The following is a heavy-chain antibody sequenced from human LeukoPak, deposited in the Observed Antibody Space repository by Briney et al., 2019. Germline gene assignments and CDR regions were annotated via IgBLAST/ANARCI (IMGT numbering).Heavy chain of an antibody. CDR1: GFSLSTSGVG. D-gene: IGHD2-2*01. Sequence: SGPTLVKPTQTLTLTCTFSGFSLSTSGVGVGWIRQPPGKALEWLALIYWDDDKRYRPSLKSRLTITKDTSKNQVVLTMTNMDPVDTATYYCTHFGFKGYCSSTSCYAANAFDIWGQGTLVTVSS. V-gene: IGHV2-5*02. J-gene: IGHJ3*02. CDR2: IYWDDDK. CDR3: THFGFKGYCSSTSCYAANAFDI.